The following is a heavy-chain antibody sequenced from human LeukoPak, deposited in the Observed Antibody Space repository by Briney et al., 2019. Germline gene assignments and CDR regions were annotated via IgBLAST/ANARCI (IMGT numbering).Heavy chain of an antibody. J-gene: IGHJ3*02. CDR3: ARDYGGNLAFDI. CDR2: IIPIFGTA. V-gene: IGHV1-69*13. CDR1: GYTFTSYD. Sequence: SVKVSCKASGYTFTSYDINWVRQATGQGLEWMGGIIPIFGTANYAQKFQGRVTITADESTSTAYMELSSLRSEDTAVYYCARDYGGNLAFDIWGQGTMVTVSS. D-gene: IGHD4-23*01.